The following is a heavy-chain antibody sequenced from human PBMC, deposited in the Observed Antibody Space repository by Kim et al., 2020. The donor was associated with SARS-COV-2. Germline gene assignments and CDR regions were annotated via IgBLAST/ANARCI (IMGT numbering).Heavy chain of an antibody. CDR1: GGSFSGYY. V-gene: IGHV4-34*01. CDR3: SRGPGYSSTWDGPGGWFDP. CDR2: INHSGST. D-gene: IGHD6-13*01. J-gene: IGHJ5*02. Sequence: SETLSLTCAVYGGSFSGYYWSWIRQPPGKGLEWIGEINHSGSTNYNPSLKSRVTISVDTSKNQFSLKLSSVTAADTAVYYCSRGPGYSSTWDGPGGWFDP.